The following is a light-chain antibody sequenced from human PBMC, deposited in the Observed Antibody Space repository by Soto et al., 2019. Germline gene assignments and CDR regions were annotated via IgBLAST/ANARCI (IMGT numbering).Light chain of an antibody. CDR2: AAS. CDR1: QGIRID. Sequence: AIQMTQAPSSLSASVGDRVIIKCRARQGIRIDLGWYQQKPGKAPKLLIYAASSLQRGVPSRFSGSGSGTDFTLTITSLQPEDFATYYCLQEYNYPWTFGQGTKVEIK. J-gene: IGKJ1*01. CDR3: LQEYNYPWT. V-gene: IGKV1-6*01.